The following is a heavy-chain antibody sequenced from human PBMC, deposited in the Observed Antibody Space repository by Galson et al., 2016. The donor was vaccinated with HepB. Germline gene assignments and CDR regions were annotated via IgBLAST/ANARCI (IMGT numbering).Heavy chain of an antibody. V-gene: IGHV3-21*01. J-gene: IGHJ3*02. Sequence: SLRLSCAASGFSFSSYSMNWVRQAPGKGLEWVSSISSSSSYIYYADSVKGRFTISRDNAKNSLYLQMNSLRAEDTAVYYCARGVGWYYYGSSGYLDAFDIWGQGTMVTVSS. CDR2: ISSSSSYI. CDR3: ARGVGWYYYGSSGYLDAFDI. CDR1: GFSFSSYS. D-gene: IGHD3-22*01.